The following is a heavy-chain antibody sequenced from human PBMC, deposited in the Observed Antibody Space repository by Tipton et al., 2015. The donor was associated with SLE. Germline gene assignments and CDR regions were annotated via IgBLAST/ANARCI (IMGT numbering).Heavy chain of an antibody. Sequence: SLRLSCAASGFTFSGYWMSWVRQAPGKGLEWVANIKQDGSEKYYVDSVKGRFTISRDNAKNSLYLQMNSLRAEDTAVYYCARDVPHGGNYWGQGTLVTVSS. CDR3: ARDVPHGGNY. CDR1: GFTFSGYW. CDR2: IKQDGSEK. V-gene: IGHV3-7*01. J-gene: IGHJ4*02. D-gene: IGHD3-16*01.